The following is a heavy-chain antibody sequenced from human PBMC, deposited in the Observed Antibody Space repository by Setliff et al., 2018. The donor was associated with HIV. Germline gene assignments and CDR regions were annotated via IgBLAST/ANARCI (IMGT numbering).Heavy chain of an antibody. D-gene: IGHD3-3*01. Sequence: SETLSLTCSVSGDSISRYYWSWIRQPPGKGLEWIGYIDYSGSTSYNPSLESRVTISKDTSKKQISLRLRFVTAADTAVYYCARGNTISEVVTTNWLDPWGQGTLVTVSS. CDR3: ARGNTISEVVTTNWLDP. CDR2: IDYSGST. J-gene: IGHJ5*02. CDR1: GDSISRYY. V-gene: IGHV4-59*01.